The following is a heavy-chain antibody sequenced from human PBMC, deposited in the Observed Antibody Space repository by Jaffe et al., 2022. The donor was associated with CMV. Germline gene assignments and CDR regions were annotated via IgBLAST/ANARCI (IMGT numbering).Heavy chain of an antibody. V-gene: IGHV3-9*01. CDR1: GFTFDDYA. D-gene: IGHD3-10*01. CDR3: AKDIVSSLVRGYFDY. J-gene: IGHJ4*02. Sequence: EVQLVESGGGLVQPGRSLRLSCAASGFTFDDYAMHWVRQAPGKGLEWVSGISWNSGSIGYADSVKGRFTISRDNAKNSLYLQMNSLRAEDTALYYCAKDIVSSLVRGYFDYWGQGTLVTVSS. CDR2: ISWNSGSI.